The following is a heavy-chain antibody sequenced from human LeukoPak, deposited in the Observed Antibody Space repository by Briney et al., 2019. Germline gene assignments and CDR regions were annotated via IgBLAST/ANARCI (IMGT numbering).Heavy chain of an antibody. CDR2: INHSGST. J-gene: IGHJ6*03. V-gene: IGHV4-34*01. D-gene: IGHD6-13*01. CDR3: ARKGRQLGLYYYYYYYMDV. CDR1: GGSFSGYY. Sequence: SETLSLTCAVYGGSFSGYYWSWIRQPPGKGLEWIGEINHSGSTNYNPSLKSRVTISVDTSKNQFSLKLSSVTAADTAVYYCARKGRQLGLYYYYYYYMDVWGKGTTVTVSS.